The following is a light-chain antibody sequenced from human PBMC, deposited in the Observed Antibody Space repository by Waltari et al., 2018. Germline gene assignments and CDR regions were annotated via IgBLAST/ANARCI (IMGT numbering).Light chain of an antibody. J-gene: IGLJ7*01. CDR2: EVS. V-gene: IGLV2-23*02. CDR3: CSYAGNSDAV. CDR1: SSDVGNYNL. Sequence: QSALIQPASVSGSPGQSITISCTGTSSDVGNYNLVSWYQQHPGKAPKVLIYEVSKWPLGVSNRFSGSKSGNTASLTISGLQAEDEADYYCCSYAGNSDAVFGGGTQLTVL.